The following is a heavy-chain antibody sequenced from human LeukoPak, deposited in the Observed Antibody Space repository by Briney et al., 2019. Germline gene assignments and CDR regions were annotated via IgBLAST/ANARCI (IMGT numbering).Heavy chain of an antibody. V-gene: IGHV3-21*01. CDR2: ISPSSNYI. CDR3: ARDLSSSTSCYSY. CDR1: GFTFSSHS. J-gene: IGHJ4*02. D-gene: IGHD2-2*01. Sequence: PGGSLRLSCAASGFTFSSHSMNWVRQAPGKGLEWVSSISPSSNYIYYADPVEGRFTISRDNAKNSLYLQMNSLRAEDTAVYYCARDLSSSTSCYSYWGQGTLVTASS.